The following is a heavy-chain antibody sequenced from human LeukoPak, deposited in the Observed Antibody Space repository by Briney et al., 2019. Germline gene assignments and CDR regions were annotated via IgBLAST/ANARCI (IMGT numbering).Heavy chain of an antibody. V-gene: IGHV4-4*09. CDR3: ARRRLAQVYFDS. CDR1: GGSISTYY. Sequence: SETLSITCTVSGGSISTYYWSWIRQPPGKGLEWIGYIYPSGSTDYSPSLESRVFISVDTSTNRLSLRLRSVSVADTAVYYCARRRLAQVYFDSWGQGTLVTVSS. J-gene: IGHJ4*02. D-gene: IGHD2-8*01. CDR2: IYPSGST.